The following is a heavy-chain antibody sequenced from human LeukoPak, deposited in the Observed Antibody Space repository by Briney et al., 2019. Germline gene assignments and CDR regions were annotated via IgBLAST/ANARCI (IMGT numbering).Heavy chain of an antibody. J-gene: IGHJ4*02. CDR1: GFIFSSYD. Sequence: PGGSLRLSCAASGFIFSSYDFNWVRQAPGKGLEWVSYISSRSRTIYYADSVKGRFTISRDNSKNTLYLQMNSLRAEDTAVYYCAKDRGERYYWGQGTLVTVSS. CDR2: ISSRSRTI. V-gene: IGHV3-48*01. CDR3: AKDRGERYY. D-gene: IGHD4-17*01.